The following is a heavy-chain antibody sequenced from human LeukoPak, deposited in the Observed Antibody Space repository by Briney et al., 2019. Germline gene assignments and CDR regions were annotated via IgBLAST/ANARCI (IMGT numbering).Heavy chain of an antibody. V-gene: IGHV3-48*01. CDR2: ISSSSSTI. CDR1: GFTFSSYS. J-gene: IGHJ6*02. CDR3: ARERITMVRGVIITTYYYYGMDV. D-gene: IGHD3-10*01. Sequence: GGSLRLSCAAPGFTFSSYSMNWVRQAPGKGLEWVSYISSSSSTIYYADSVKGRFTISRDNAKNSLYLQMNSLRAEDTAVYYCARERITMVRGVIITTYYYYGMDVWGQGTTVTVSS.